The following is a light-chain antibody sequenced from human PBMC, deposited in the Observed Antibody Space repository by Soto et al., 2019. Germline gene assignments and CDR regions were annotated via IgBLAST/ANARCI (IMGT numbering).Light chain of an antibody. Sequence: NFMLTQPHSVSESPGKTVTISCTGSSGSIASNYVRWYQQRPGSAPTTVIYEDNQRPSGVPDRFSGSIDSSSNSASLTISGLKTEDEADYYCQSYDSSNHAVFGGGTQLTVL. CDR3: QSYDSSNHAV. CDR1: SGSIASNY. CDR2: EDN. J-gene: IGLJ7*01. V-gene: IGLV6-57*02.